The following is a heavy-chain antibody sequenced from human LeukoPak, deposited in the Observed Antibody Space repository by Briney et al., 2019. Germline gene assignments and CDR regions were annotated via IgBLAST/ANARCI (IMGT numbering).Heavy chain of an antibody. CDR1: GFTFSSHW. J-gene: IGHJ4*02. CDR3: ARCLLGRRSPLDY. CDR2: INTDGSTI. D-gene: IGHD1-26*01. V-gene: IGHV3-74*01. Sequence: GGSLRLSCAASGFTFSSHWMHWVRQAPGKGLVWVSRINTDGSTINYADSVKGRFIISRDNAKNTLYLQRTSIRADDTAVYYCARCLLGRRSPLDYWVQATKAAVCS.